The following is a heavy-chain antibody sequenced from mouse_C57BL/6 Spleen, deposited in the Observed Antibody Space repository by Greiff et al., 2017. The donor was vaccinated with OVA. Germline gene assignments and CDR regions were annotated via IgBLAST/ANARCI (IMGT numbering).Heavy chain of an antibody. D-gene: IGHD1-1*01. V-gene: IGHV1-69*01. CDR2: IDPSDSYT. Sequence: QVHVKQPGAELVMPGASVKLSCKASGYTFTSYWMHWVKQRPGQGLEWIGEIDPSDSYTNYNQKFKGKSTLTVDKSSSTAYMQLSSLTSEDSAVYDCARVLRRNAVDGWGQGTSVTVAS. J-gene: IGHJ4*01. CDR3: ARVLRRNAVDG. CDR1: GYTFTSYW.